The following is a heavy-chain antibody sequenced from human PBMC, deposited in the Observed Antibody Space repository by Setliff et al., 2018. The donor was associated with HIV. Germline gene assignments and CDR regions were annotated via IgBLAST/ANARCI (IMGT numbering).Heavy chain of an antibody. D-gene: IGHD3-22*01. CDR3: AKPTYYYDDSGYSGGDY. Sequence: GGSLRLSCEASGFTFSVYGIHWVRQAPGKGLEWVSDISGIGSSTYYADSVKGRFNISRDNSKNTLYLQMNSLRAEDTAVYYCAKPTYYYDDSGYSGGDYWGQGTLVTVSS. V-gene: IGHV3-23*01. J-gene: IGHJ4*02. CDR2: ISGIGSST. CDR1: GFTFSVYG.